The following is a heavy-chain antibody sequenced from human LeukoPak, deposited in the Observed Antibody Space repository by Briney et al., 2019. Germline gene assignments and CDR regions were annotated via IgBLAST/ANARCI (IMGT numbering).Heavy chain of an antibody. CDR3: AESEDCSGGSCYGSDY. CDR2: ISGSGGST. Sequence: QTGGSLRLSCAASGFTFSSYAMSWVRQAPGKGLEWVSAISGSGGSTYYADSVKGRFTISRDNSKNTLYLQMNSLRAEDTAVYYCAESEDCSGGSCYGSDYWGQGTLVTVSS. J-gene: IGHJ4*02. V-gene: IGHV3-23*01. D-gene: IGHD2-15*01. CDR1: GFTFSSYA.